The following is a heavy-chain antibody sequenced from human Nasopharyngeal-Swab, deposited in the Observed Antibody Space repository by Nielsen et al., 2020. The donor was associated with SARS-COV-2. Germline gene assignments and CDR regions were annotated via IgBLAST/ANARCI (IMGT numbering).Heavy chain of an antibody. CDR2: ISYDGSNK. V-gene: IGHV3-30-3*01. CDR3: ASAYGGSYWYFDL. CDR1: GFTFSSYA. Sequence: GESLKISCAASGFTFSSYAMHWVRQAPGKGLEWVAVISYDGSNKYYADSVEGRFTISRDKSKNTLYLQMNSLRAEDTAVYYCASAYGGSYWYFDLWGRGTLVTVSS. D-gene: IGHD4-23*01. J-gene: IGHJ2*01.